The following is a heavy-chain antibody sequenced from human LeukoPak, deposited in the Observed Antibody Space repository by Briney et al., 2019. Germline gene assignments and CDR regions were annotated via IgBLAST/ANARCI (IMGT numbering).Heavy chain of an antibody. CDR2: IRSDGTAI. Sequence: GGSLRLSCSASGFTFDNNHMSWLRQAPGKGLEWLSEIRSDGTAIYYADSVKGRFTISRDNAKNSLYLQMNSLRAEDTAVYYCAREIYYDILTGYYKVPFEDYWGQGTLVTVSS. J-gene: IGHJ4*02. D-gene: IGHD3-9*01. CDR3: AREIYYDILTGYYKVPFEDY. V-gene: IGHV3-11*01. CDR1: GFTFDNNH.